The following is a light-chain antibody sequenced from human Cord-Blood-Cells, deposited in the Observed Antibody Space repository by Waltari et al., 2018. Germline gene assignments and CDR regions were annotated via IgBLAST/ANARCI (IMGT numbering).Light chain of an antibody. CDR1: QSVSSY. Sequence: EIVLTQSPATLSLSPGERATLSCRASQSVSSYLAWYQQNPGQAPRLLIYDASNRATGIPARFSGSGSGTDFTLAISSLEPEDFAGYYCQQRSNWLFTFGPGTKVDIK. CDR3: QQRSNWLFT. J-gene: IGKJ3*01. CDR2: DAS. V-gene: IGKV3-11*01.